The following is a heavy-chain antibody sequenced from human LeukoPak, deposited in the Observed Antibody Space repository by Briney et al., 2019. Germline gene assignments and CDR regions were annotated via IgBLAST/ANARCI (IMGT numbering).Heavy chain of an antibody. CDR1: GFTFSSFS. CDR3: AKGSSGYFVDL. Sequence: GGSLRLSCAASGFTFSSFSMTWVRQAPGKGLEWVSSIIVSGATYYADFVKGRFTISRDNSKNTLFLQMNSLRAEDTALYYCAKGSSGYFVDLWGQGTLVTVSS. D-gene: IGHD3-22*01. J-gene: IGHJ5*02. V-gene: IGHV3-23*01. CDR2: IIVSGAT.